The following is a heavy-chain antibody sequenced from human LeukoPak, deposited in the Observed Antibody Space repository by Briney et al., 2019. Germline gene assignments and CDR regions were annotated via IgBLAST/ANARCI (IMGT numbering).Heavy chain of an antibody. CDR3: ARAYSGYDYQGRPTNFDY. J-gene: IGHJ4*02. CDR2: ISSCSSYI. CDR1: GFTFSSYS. Sequence: GGSLRLSCAASGFTFSSYSMNWVRQAPGKGLEWVSSISSCSSYIYYADSVKGRFTISRDNAKNSLYLQMNSLRAEDTAVYYCARAYSGYDYQGRPTNFDYWGQGTLVTVSS. V-gene: IGHV3-21*01. D-gene: IGHD5-12*01.